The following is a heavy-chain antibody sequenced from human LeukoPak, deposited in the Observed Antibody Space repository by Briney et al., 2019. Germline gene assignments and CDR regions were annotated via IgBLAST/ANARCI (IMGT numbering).Heavy chain of an antibody. Sequence: GESLRHSCAASGFTFISYAMSWVRQAPGKGLEWVSAISGSGGSTYYPDSVKGRFTISRDNSKNTLYLQMNSLRAEDTAVYYCARSHLLNYYYMDVWGKGTTATVSS. CDR2: ISGSGGST. D-gene: IGHD3-16*02. J-gene: IGHJ6*03. CDR3: ARSHLLNYYYMDV. V-gene: IGHV3-23*01. CDR1: GFTFISYA.